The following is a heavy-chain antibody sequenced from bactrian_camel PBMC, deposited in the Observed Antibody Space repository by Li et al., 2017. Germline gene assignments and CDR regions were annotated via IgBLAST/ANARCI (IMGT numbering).Heavy chain of an antibody. CDR2: IDTSTGIT. CDR1: GLTGSTNW. V-gene: IGHV3S1*01. Sequence: HVQLVESGGGSVQAGGSLRLSCAASGLTGSTNWMAWFRQAPGKEREGVACIDTSTGITHYANSVKGRFTIFQDLDKNAWYLQMDSLKNDDSGEYYCAAVKGEKCYYSDYDLGQGTQVTVS. D-gene: IGHD4*01. J-gene: IGHJ4*01.